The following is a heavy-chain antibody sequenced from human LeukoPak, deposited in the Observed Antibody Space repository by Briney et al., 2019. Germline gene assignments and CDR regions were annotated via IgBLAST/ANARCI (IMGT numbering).Heavy chain of an antibody. Sequence: GGSLRLSCAASGFTFSTYAMSWVRQAPGKGLEWVSAISGTDGSTYCADSVKGRFTISRDNSKNTLYLQMNSLRAEDTAVYYCAKAACTTSCYYNCWGQGTLVTVSS. V-gene: IGHV3-23*01. CDR1: GFTFSTYA. J-gene: IGHJ4*02. CDR3: AKAACTTSCYYNC. CDR2: ISGTDGST. D-gene: IGHD2-2*01.